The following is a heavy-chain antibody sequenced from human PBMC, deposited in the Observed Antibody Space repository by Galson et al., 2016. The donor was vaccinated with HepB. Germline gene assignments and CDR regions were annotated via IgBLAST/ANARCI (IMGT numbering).Heavy chain of an antibody. J-gene: IGHJ6*02. Sequence: SLRLSCAASVFTFSRYGMHWVRQAPGKGLEWVAVISYDGSNKYYEDSVKGRFTISRDNSKNTLYLQMNSLRAEDTAVYYCAKDSYYDILTGPTYYYYGMDVWGQGTTVTVSS. CDR1: VFTFSRYG. V-gene: IGHV3-30*18. D-gene: IGHD3-9*01. CDR2: ISYDGSNK. CDR3: AKDSYYDILTGPTYYYYGMDV.